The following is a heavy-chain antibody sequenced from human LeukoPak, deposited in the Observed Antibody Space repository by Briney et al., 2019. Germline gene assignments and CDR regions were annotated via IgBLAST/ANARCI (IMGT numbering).Heavy chain of an antibody. CDR2: ISSSSSYI. J-gene: IGHJ4*02. Sequence: SGGSLRLSCAASGFTFSSYAMSWVRQAPGKGLEWVSSISSSSSYIYYADSVKGRFTISRDNAKNSLYLQMNSLRAEDTAVYYCARAPIAVAGTDYWGQGTLVTVSS. V-gene: IGHV3-21*01. CDR3: ARAPIAVAGTDY. CDR1: GFTFSSYA. D-gene: IGHD6-19*01.